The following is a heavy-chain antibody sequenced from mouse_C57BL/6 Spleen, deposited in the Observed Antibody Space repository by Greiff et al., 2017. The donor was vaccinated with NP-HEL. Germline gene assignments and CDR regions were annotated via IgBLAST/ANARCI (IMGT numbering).Heavy chain of an antibody. CDR2: IDPEDGDT. D-gene: IGHD1-1*01. Sequence: VQLQQSGAELVRPGASVKLSCTASGFNIKDYYMHWVKQRPEQGLEWIGRIDPEDGDTEYAPKFQGKATMTADTSSNTAYLQLRSLTSEDTAVYYCTRYYCSRYYFDYWGQGTTLTVSS. V-gene: IGHV14-1*01. J-gene: IGHJ2*01. CDR1: GFNIKDYY. CDR3: TRYYCSRYYFDY.